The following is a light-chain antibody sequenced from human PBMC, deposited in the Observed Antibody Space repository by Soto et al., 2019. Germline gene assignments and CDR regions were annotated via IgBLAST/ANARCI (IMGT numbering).Light chain of an antibody. J-gene: IGKJ5*01. Sequence: EIVFTQSPATLSLSPGERATLSCRSSQSVSSNLAWYQQKPGQAPRLLIYGASTRATGIPARFSGSGSGTEFTLTISSLQSEDFAVYYCQQYNNWPPITFGQGTRLEIK. CDR3: QQYNNWPPIT. CDR1: QSVSSN. V-gene: IGKV3-15*01. CDR2: GAS.